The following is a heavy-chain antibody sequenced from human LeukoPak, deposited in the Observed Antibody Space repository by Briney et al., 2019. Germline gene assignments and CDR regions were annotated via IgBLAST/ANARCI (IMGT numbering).Heavy chain of an antibody. V-gene: IGHV3-21*01. CDR2: ISSSSSYI. J-gene: IGHJ4*02. CDR3: ARDTQYSSGCFDY. Sequence: GGSLRLSCAASGFTFSSYSMNCVRQAPGKGLEWVSSISSSSSYIYYADSVKGRFTISRDNAKNSLYLQMNSLRAEDTAVYYCARDTQYSSGCFDYWGQGTLVTVSS. D-gene: IGHD6-19*01. CDR1: GFTFSSYS.